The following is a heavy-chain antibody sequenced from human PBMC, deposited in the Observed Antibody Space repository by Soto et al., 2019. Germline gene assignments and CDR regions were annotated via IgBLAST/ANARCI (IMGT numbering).Heavy chain of an antibody. Sequence: EVQLLESGGGLVQPGGSLRLSCAASGFTFSTYAMNWVRQAPGKGLEWVSGISGSGGGTYYADSVKGRFTISRDTSKNTRYLQMNSLRAEDTAVYYCATPGDTSSWYYLDHWGQGTLVTVSS. J-gene: IGHJ4*02. CDR2: ISGSGGGT. V-gene: IGHV3-23*01. CDR1: GFTFSTYA. D-gene: IGHD6-13*01. CDR3: ATPGDTSSWYYLDH.